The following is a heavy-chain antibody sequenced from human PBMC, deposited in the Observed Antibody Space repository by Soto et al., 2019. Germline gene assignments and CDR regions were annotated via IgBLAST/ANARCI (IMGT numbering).Heavy chain of an antibody. CDR2: ISSSSSYI. Sequence: EVQLVESGGGLVKPGGSLRLSCAASGFTFSSYSMNWVRQAPGKGLEWVSSISSSSSYIYYADSVKGRFTISRDNAKNSVYLQMNSLRAEDTAVYYWARLWERRSAQDDYWGQGTLVTVSS. J-gene: IGHJ4*02. D-gene: IGHD1-26*01. CDR3: ARLWERRSAQDDY. CDR1: GFTFSSYS. V-gene: IGHV3-21*01.